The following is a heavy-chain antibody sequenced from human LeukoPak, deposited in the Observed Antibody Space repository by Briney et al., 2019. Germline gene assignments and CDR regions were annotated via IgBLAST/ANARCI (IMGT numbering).Heavy chain of an antibody. CDR2: IYYSGST. Sequence: SETLSLTCTVSGGSISSYYWSWIRQPPGKGLEWIGYIYYSGSTNYNPSLKSRVTISVDTSKNQFPLKLSSVTAADTAVYYCARTKRGGHSDFDYWGQGTLVTVSS. D-gene: IGHD2-15*01. J-gene: IGHJ4*02. CDR3: ARTKRGGHSDFDY. CDR1: GGSISSYY. V-gene: IGHV4-59*01.